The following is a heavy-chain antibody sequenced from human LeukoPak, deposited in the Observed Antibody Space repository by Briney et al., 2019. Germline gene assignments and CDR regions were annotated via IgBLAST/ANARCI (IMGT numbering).Heavy chain of an antibody. Sequence: AGGSLRLSCAASGFTLRSYWMHWVRQAPGKGLVRVSHINSDGISTTYADSVKGRFTISRDNAKNTLYLQMNSLRAEDTAVYFCARDDGHFGRDWGQGTLVTVSS. D-gene: IGHD3-3*01. CDR1: GFTLRSYW. CDR2: INSDGIST. CDR3: ARDDGHFGRD. V-gene: IGHV3-74*01. J-gene: IGHJ4*02.